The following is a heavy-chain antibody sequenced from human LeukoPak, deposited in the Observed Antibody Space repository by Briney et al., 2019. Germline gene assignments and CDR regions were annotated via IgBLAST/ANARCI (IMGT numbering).Heavy chain of an antibody. Sequence: GGSLRLSCAASGFTFSNAWMSWVRQAPGKGVEWVGRIKSKTDGGTTDYAAPVKGRLTISRDHSTNTLYLQMNSLKTEDTAVYYCTTAPPPDDIVVVVAATYFDYWGQGTLVTVSS. CDR3: TTAPPPDDIVVVVAATYFDY. CDR1: GFTFSNAW. D-gene: IGHD2-15*01. CDR2: IKSKTDGGTT. V-gene: IGHV3-15*01. J-gene: IGHJ4*02.